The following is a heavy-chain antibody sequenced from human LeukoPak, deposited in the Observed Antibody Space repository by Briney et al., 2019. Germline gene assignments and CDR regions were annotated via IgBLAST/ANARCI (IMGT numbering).Heavy chain of an antibody. D-gene: IGHD3-16*01. J-gene: IGHJ5*02. Sequence: TGGSLRLSCVASGFTFSRHWMSWVRQVPGRGLEWVANIKQDGSEKYFVDSVKGRFTISRDNAKNSLYLQMISLRAEDTAVYFCAREVITVTFGVLFFDPWGQGTLVTVSS. CDR3: AREVITVTFGVLFFDP. CDR2: IKQDGSEK. CDR1: GFTFSRHW. V-gene: IGHV3-7*05.